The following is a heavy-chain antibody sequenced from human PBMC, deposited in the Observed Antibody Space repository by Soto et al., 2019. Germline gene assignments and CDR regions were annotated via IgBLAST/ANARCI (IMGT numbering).Heavy chain of an antibody. CDR2: INAGNGNT. V-gene: IGHV1-3*01. CDR1: GYTFTSYA. CDR3: ARDRRGLHYGESYYYYYGMDV. D-gene: IGHD4-17*01. J-gene: IGHJ6*02. Sequence: ASVKVSCKASGYTFTSYAIHWVRQAPGQRLEWMGWINAGNGNTKYLQKFQGRVTITADESTSTAYMELSSLRSEDTAVYYCARDRRGLHYGESYYYYYGMDVWGQGTTVTVS.